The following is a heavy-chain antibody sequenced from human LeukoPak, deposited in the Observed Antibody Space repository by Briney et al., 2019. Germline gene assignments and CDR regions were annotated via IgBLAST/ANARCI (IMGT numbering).Heavy chain of an antibody. CDR3: ARGDGYHYVIAY. V-gene: IGHV4-59*01. Sequence: PSETLSLICTLSGGSISSYYWSWIRQPPGKGLEWIGYIYYSGSTNYNPSLKSRVTISVDTSKNQFSLKLSSVTAADTAVYYCARGDGYHYVIAYWGQGTLVTVSS. D-gene: IGHD5-24*01. J-gene: IGHJ4*02. CDR2: IYYSGST. CDR1: GGSISSYY.